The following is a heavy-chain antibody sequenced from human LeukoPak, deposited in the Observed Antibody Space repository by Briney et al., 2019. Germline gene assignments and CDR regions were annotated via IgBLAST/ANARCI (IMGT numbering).Heavy chain of an antibody. CDR3: ARDWFYSGSSAPGY. CDR2: INAGNGNT. CDR1: GYTFTSYA. Sequence: ASVKVSCKASGYTFTSYAMHWVRQAPGQRLEWMGWINAGNGNTKYSQKFQGRVTITRDTSASTAYMELSSLRSEDTAVYYCARDWFYSGSSAPGYWGQGTLVTVSS. J-gene: IGHJ4*02. D-gene: IGHD1-26*01. V-gene: IGHV1-3*01.